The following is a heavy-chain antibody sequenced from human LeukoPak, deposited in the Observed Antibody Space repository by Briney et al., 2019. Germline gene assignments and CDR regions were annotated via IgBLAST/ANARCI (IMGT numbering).Heavy chain of an antibody. CDR3: ARGVKYYYYMDV. V-gene: IGHV4-59*01. D-gene: IGHD3-22*01. J-gene: IGHJ6*03. CDR1: GGSISSYY. CDR2: IYYSGST. Sequence: SETPSLTCTVSGGSISSYYWSWIRQPPGKGLEWIGYIYYSGSTNYNPSLKSRVTISVDTSKNQFSLKLSSVTAADTAVYYCARGVKYYYYMDVWGKGTTVTVSS.